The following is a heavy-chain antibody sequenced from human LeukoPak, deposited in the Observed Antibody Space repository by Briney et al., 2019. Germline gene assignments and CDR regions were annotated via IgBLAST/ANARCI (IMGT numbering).Heavy chain of an antibody. CDR2: ISSSSSYI. Sequence: GGSLRLSCAASGFTFSSYSMNWVRQAPGKGLEWVSSISSSSSYIYYADSVKGRFTISRDNAKNALYLQMNSLRLEDTAVYYCARGDSGYVLDWGQGTLVTVSS. D-gene: IGHD6-25*01. CDR1: GFTFSSYS. J-gene: IGHJ4*02. CDR3: ARGDSGYVLD. V-gene: IGHV3-21*01.